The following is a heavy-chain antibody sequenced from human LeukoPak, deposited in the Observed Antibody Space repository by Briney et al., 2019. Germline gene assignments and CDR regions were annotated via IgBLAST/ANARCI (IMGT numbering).Heavy chain of an antibody. CDR1: GFTVSNNY. D-gene: IGHD6-25*01. CDR2: IKDDGSHT. CDR3: ARGSGIITGIDE. Sequence: PGGSLRLSCAASGFTVSNNYMSWVRHAPGKGLVWVSRIKDDGSHTNYADSVKGRFTISRDNAKNTLSLQMNSLRAEDTAVYYCARGSGIITGIDEWGQGTLVTVSS. J-gene: IGHJ4*02. V-gene: IGHV3-74*01.